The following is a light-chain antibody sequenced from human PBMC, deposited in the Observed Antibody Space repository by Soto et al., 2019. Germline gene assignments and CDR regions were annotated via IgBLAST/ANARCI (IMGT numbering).Light chain of an antibody. V-gene: IGKV3-15*01. CDR1: QSVSSN. CDR3: QQYNNWPGT. Sequence: IVMTQSPATLSVSPGERATLSCRASQSVSSNLAWYQQKPGQAPRLLIYGASTGATGIPARFSGSGSGTEFTLTISSLQSEDFAVYYCQQYNNWPGTFGQGTKLEIK. J-gene: IGKJ2*01. CDR2: GAS.